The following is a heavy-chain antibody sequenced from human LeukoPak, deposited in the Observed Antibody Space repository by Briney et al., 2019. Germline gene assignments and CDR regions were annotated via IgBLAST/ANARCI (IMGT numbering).Heavy chain of an antibody. CDR2: ISWNSGSI. CDR3: ARGSTYSSGWYTGFDY. V-gene: IGHV3-9*01. J-gene: IGHJ4*02. CDR1: GFSFDDYA. Sequence: GGSLRLSCAVSGFSFDDYAMHWVRQAPGKGLEWVSGISWNSGSIGYAESVKGRFTISRDNAKKSVYLQMNSLRAEDTAVYYCARGSTYSSGWYTGFDYWGQGTLVTVSS. D-gene: IGHD6-19*01.